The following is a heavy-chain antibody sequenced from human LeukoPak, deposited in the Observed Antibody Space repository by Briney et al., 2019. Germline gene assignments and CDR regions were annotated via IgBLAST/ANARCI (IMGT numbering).Heavy chain of an antibody. V-gene: IGHV3-23*01. CDR1: GFTFSSYA. J-gene: IGHJ4*02. D-gene: IGHD3-10*01. Sequence: GGSLRLSCAASGFTFSSYAMSWVRQAPGKGLEWVSAISGSGGSTYYADSVKGRFTTSRDNSKNTLYLQMNSLRAEDTAVYYCAKGWFRELTQRWGQGTLVTVSS. CDR3: AKGWFRELTQR. CDR2: ISGSGGST.